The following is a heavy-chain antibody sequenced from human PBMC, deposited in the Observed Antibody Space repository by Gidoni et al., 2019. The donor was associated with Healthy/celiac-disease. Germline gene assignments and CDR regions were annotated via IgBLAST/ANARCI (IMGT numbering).Heavy chain of an antibody. CDR3: ARAGNSLYYYYDSSGPRGAFDI. CDR2: IIPIFGTA. V-gene: IGHV1-69*01. CDR1: GGTFSSYA. J-gene: IGHJ3*02. D-gene: IGHD3-22*01. Sequence: QVQLVQSGAEVKKPGSSVKVSCKASGGTFSSYAISWVRQAPGQGLEWMGGIIPIFGTANYAQKFQGRVTITADESTSTAYMELSSLRSEDTAVYYCARAGNSLYYYYDSSGPRGAFDIWGQGTMVTVSS.